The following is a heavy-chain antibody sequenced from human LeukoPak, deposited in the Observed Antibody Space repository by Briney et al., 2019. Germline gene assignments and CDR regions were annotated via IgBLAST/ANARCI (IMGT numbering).Heavy chain of an antibody. CDR2: INHSGST. J-gene: IGHJ5*02. CDR1: GGSFSGYY. D-gene: IGHD5-18*01. Sequence: SSETLSLTCAVYGGSFSGYYWSWIRQPPGKGLEWIGEINHSGSTNYNPSLKGRVTISVDTSKNQFSLKLSSVTAADTAVYYCARGNVDTAMAEGNWFDPWGQGTLVTVSS. CDR3: ARGNVDTAMAEGNWFDP. V-gene: IGHV4-34*01.